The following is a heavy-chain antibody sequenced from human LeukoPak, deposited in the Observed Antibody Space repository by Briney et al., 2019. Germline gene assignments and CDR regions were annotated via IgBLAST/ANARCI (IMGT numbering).Heavy chain of an antibody. CDR2: ISTTSSTR. J-gene: IGHJ6*03. D-gene: IGHD5-24*01. CDR3: ARTGDGYSSFSYYYYMDV. Sequence: GGSLRLSCAASGFTFSDYYMSWIRQAPGKGLEWLSCISTTSSTRYYADSVKGRFTISRDNAKKSLYLQVNSLRAEDTAVYYCARTGDGYSSFSYYYYMDVWGKGTTVSVSS. V-gene: IGHV3-11*04. CDR1: GFTFSDYY.